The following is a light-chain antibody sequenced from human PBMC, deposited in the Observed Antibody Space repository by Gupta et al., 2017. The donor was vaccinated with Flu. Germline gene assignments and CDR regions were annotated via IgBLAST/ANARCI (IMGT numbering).Light chain of an antibody. V-gene: IGKV3-20*01. Sequence: EIVLTQSPATLSLSPGERATLSCRASQSVSSSYLAWYQQNPDQTPRLLIYGASSRATGVPDRFSGSGSGTDFTLTISRLEPEDFAVYYCQQYGNSPRFGQGTKVE. CDR1: QSVSSSY. CDR3: QQYGNSPR. J-gene: IGKJ1*01. CDR2: GAS.